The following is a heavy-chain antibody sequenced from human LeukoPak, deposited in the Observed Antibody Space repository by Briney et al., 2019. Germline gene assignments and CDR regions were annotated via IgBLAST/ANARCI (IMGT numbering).Heavy chain of an antibody. D-gene: IGHD5-18*01. V-gene: IGHV1-24*01. CDR1: GYTLTELS. Sequence: ASVKVSCKVSGYTLTELSMHWVRQAPGKGLEWMGGFDPEDGETIYAQKFQGRVTMTEDTSTDTAYMELSSLRSEDTAVYYCATVLDTAKGRNAFGIWGQGTMVTVSS. CDR3: ATVLDTAKGRNAFGI. CDR2: FDPEDGET. J-gene: IGHJ3*02.